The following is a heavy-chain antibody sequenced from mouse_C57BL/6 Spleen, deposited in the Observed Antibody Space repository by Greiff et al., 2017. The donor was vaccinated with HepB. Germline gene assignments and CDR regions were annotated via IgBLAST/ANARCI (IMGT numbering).Heavy chain of an antibody. Sequence: QVQLKQPGAELVRPGSSVKLSCKASGYTFTSYWMDWVKQRPGQGLEWIGNIYPSDSETHYNQKFKDKATLTVDKSSSTAYMQLSSLTSEDSAVYYCARRGSYYINFGFADWGKGALVTVSA. CDR3: ARRGSYYINFGFAD. CDR2: IYPSDSET. CDR1: GYTFTSYW. V-gene: IGHV1-61*01. D-gene: IGHD2-5*01. J-gene: IGHJ3*01.